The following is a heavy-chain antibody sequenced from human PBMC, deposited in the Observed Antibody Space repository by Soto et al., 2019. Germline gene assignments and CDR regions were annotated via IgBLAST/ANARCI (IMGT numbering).Heavy chain of an antibody. D-gene: IGHD2-15*01. CDR3: ARGIATGQLDP. CDR1: GYTFTRYT. Sequence: QVQLVQSGAEVKKPGASVKISCKASGYTFTRYTMNWVRQAPGQMLEWMGWINPDNGNTKSSQKFQDRVIITRATSASTAYMDLSSLRSDDTDVYYCARGIATGQLDPWGQGTLVTVSA. J-gene: IGHJ5*02. V-gene: IGHV1-3*01. CDR2: INPDNGNT.